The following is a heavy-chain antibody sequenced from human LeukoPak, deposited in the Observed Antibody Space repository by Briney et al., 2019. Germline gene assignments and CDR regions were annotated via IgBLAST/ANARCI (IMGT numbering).Heavy chain of an antibody. Sequence: ASVKVSCKASGYTFTNYGLSWVRQAPGQGLEWMGWINVDNGNINYAQKFQGRVTMTTDTSTNTVYMELRSLRSDDTAVYYCADSQQRNAFDIWGQGTMVTVSS. J-gene: IGHJ3*02. CDR2: INVDNGNI. V-gene: IGHV1-18*01. CDR1: GYTFTNYG. CDR3: ADSQQRNAFDI.